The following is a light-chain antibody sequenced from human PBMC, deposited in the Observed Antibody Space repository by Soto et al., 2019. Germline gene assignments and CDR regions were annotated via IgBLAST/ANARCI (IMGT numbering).Light chain of an antibody. V-gene: IGKV3-11*01. CDR3: QQRNDWGS. CDR1: QSVGAQ. J-gene: IGKJ4*01. Sequence: EVVLTQYPATLSLSPGERATLSCRASQSVGAQFAWYQQRPGQSPRLLISGASNRASGISARFSGSGSGTDFTLAIASLEPEDSAVYYCQQRNDWGSFGGGTRVEIK. CDR2: GAS.